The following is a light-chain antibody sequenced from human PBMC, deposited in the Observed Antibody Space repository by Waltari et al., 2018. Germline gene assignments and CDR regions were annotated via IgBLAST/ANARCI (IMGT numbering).Light chain of an antibody. CDR3: QKYGTRPAT. V-gene: IGKV3-20*01. CDR1: QSVGRT. Sequence: EIVFTHSPASLSLSPGDRATLSCRTSQSVGRTLAWYQQRPGQAPRLLIYDASSRATGIPDRFSGSGSGTDFSLTISRLEPEDFAVYYCQKYGTRPATFGQGTKVEVK. J-gene: IGKJ1*01. CDR2: DAS.